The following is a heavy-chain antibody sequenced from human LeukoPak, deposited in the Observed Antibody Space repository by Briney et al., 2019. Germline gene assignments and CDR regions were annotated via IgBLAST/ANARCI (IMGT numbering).Heavy chain of an antibody. Sequence: GASVKVSCKASGYTFTSYYMHWVRQAPGQGLEWMGIINPSGGSTSYAQKFQGRVTMTRDTSTSTVYMELSSLRSEDTAVYYCARDQGYYDSSGSLDYWGQGTLVTVSS. D-gene: IGHD3-22*01. CDR3: ARDQGYYDSSGSLDY. V-gene: IGHV1-46*01. CDR2: INPSGGST. CDR1: GYTFTSYY. J-gene: IGHJ4*02.